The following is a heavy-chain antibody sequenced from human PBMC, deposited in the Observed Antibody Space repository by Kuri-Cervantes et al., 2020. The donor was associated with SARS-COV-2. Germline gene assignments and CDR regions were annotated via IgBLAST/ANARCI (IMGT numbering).Heavy chain of an antibody. J-gene: IGHJ6*02. CDR3: ARDLIRGYSYGFFGMDV. Sequence: ASVKVSCKASGYTFTGYYMHGVRQAPGQGLEWMGWINPNSGGTNYAQKFQGWVTMTRDTSISTAYMELSRLRSDDTAVYYCARDLIRGYSYGFFGMDVWGQGTTVTVSS. CDR1: GYTFTGYY. CDR2: INPNSGGT. D-gene: IGHD5-18*01. V-gene: IGHV1-2*04.